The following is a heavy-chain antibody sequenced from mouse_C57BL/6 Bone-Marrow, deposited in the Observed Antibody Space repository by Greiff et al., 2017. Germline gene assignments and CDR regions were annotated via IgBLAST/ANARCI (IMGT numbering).Heavy chain of an antibody. D-gene: IGHD2-4*01. Sequence: EVQLVESGGGLVQPGGSLKLSCAASGFTFSDYYMYWVRQTPEKRLEWVAYISNGGGSTYYPDTVKGRFTISRDNAKNTLYLQMSRLKSEDTAMYYCARTSIYDEYDAAWFAYWGQGNLVTVSA. J-gene: IGHJ3*01. V-gene: IGHV5-12*01. CDR2: ISNGGGST. CDR3: ARTSIYDEYDAAWFAY. CDR1: GFTFSDYY.